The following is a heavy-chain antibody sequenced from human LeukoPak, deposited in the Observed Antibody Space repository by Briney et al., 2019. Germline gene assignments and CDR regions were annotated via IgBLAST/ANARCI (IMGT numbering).Heavy chain of an antibody. J-gene: IGHJ2*01. CDR1: GGSISGYY. CDR2: IYTSGNT. Sequence: SETLSLTCTVSGGSISGYYWNWVRQPAGKGLEWIGRIYTSGNTNYNPSLKSRVTMSVDTSKNQFSLKLSSVTAADTAVYYCARDALYCSSTSCYRYWYFDLWGRGTLVTVSS. V-gene: IGHV4-4*07. D-gene: IGHD2-2*01. CDR3: ARDALYCSSTSCYRYWYFDL.